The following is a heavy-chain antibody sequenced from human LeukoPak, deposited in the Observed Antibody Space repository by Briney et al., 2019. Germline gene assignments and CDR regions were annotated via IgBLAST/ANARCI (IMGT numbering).Heavy chain of an antibody. D-gene: IGHD4-17*01. Sequence: GGSLRLSCAASGFTFSSYGMHWVRQAPGKGLEWAAVIWYDGSNKYYADSVKGRFTISRDNSKNTLYLQMNSLRAEDTAVYYCARHYGDYFDYWGQGTLVTVSS. CDR1: GFTFSSYG. J-gene: IGHJ4*02. V-gene: IGHV3-33*01. CDR2: IWYDGSNK. CDR3: ARHYGDYFDY.